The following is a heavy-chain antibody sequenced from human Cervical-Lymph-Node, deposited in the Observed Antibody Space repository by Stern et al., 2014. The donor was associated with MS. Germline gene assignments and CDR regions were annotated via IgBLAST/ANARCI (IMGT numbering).Heavy chain of an antibody. Sequence: VQLVESGGGVVQPGRSLRLACATSGFPFSYYGLAWGRQAPGKGPEWGGLPWYGEKKKYSTDPVKGRFTISRDTSKNTLYLQMDNLRAEDTAVYYCARDSRDYLNYYGLDVWGQGTTVTVS. CDR3: ARDSRDYLNYYGLDV. D-gene: IGHD4-17*01. CDR1: GFPFSYYG. CDR2: PWYGEKKK. J-gene: IGHJ6*02. V-gene: IGHV3-33*01.